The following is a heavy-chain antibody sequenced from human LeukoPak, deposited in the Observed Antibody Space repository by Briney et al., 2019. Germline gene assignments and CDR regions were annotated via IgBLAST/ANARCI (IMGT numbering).Heavy chain of an antibody. CDR3: AKGGVAAIFDY. V-gene: IGHV3-30*18. CDR1: GFTFSSYG. CDR2: ISYDGSNK. Sequence: GRSLRLSCAASGFTFSSYGMHWVRQAPGKGLEWVAVISYDGSNKYYADSVKGRFTISRDNSKNTLYLQMNSLRAGDTAVYYCAKGGVAAIFDYWGQGTLVTVSS. D-gene: IGHD2-15*01. J-gene: IGHJ4*02.